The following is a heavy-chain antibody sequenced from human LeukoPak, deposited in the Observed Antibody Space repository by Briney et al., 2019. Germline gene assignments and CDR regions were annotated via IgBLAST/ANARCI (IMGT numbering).Heavy chain of an antibody. CDR3: ARLSSGAALDI. D-gene: IGHD3-22*01. CDR2: IGTAGDT. V-gene: IGHV3-13*01. CDR1: GFTFSSYD. Sequence: PGGSLRLSCAASGFTFSSYDMHWVRQAPGKGLEWVSAIGTAGDTYYPGSVKGRFTISRENAKNSLYLQMNSLRAGDTAVYYCARLSSGAALDIWGQGTMVTVS. J-gene: IGHJ3*02.